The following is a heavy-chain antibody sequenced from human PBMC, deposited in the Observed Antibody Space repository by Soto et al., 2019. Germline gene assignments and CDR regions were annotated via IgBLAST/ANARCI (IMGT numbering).Heavy chain of an antibody. CDR1: GYTFTSYY. CDR3: ASGSGSYRGWFDP. J-gene: IGHJ5*02. D-gene: IGHD3-10*01. CDR2: INPSGGST. V-gene: IGHV1-46*01. Sequence: QVQLVQSGAEVKKPGASVKVSCKASGYTFTSYYMHWVRQAPGQGLEWMGIINPSGGSTSYAQKVQGRVTMTRDTSTSTGYMELSSLKSEDTAVYYCASGSGSYRGWFDPSGQGTLVTVSS.